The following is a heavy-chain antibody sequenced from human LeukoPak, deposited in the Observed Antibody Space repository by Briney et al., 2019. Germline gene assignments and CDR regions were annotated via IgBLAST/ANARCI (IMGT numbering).Heavy chain of an antibody. CDR1: GFTFTTYS. V-gene: IGHV3-21*01. Sequence: PGGSLRLSCEASGFTFTTYSMTWVRQAPGKGLEWVSIISSGSSAIFSADALKGRFTISRDDAKNLLYLDMNSLRAEDTAVYYCARGHTAVTRHFDFWGQGTLDTVSS. J-gene: IGHJ4*02. CDR2: ISSGSSAI. D-gene: IGHD4-17*01. CDR3: ARGHTAVTRHFDF.